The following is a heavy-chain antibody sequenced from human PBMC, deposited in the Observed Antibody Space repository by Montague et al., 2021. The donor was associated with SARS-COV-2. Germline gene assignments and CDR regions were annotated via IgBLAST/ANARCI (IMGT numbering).Heavy chain of an antibody. CDR3: ARAQNTCFIANCVNYFEV. J-gene: IGHJ4*02. V-gene: IGHV4-59*01. Sequence: SETLSLTCEASGGSISSYYWSWIRQSPGKGLEWIGYVHYTGSTKYNPSLKTRVTLSLDTPKNRSSLKLSSVTAADTAVYYCARAQNTCFIANCVNYFEVWGLGALVTVSS. CDR1: GGSISSYY. D-gene: IGHD1-1*01. CDR2: VHYTGST.